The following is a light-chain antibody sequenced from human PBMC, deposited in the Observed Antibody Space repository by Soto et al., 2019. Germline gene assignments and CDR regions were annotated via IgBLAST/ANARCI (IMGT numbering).Light chain of an antibody. V-gene: IGKV3-11*01. Sequence: EIVLTQSPATLSLSPGDRVTLSCRASQSVSTYLAWYQQKPGQPPSLLIYDASNRATGIPARFSGSGSGTDFTLTISSLEPEDFAIYYCQQRSSWPLTFGHGTRVEI. CDR2: DAS. CDR1: QSVSTY. CDR3: QQRSSWPLT. J-gene: IGKJ1*01.